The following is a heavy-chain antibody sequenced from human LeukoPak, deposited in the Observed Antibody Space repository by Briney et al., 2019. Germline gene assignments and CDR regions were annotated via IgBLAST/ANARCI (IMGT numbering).Heavy chain of an antibody. CDR1: GFTFSSYW. D-gene: IGHD3-9*01. CDR3: ARSPHYDILTGYPYYFDY. V-gene: IGHV3-7*03. J-gene: IGHJ4*02. CDR2: IKQDGSEK. Sequence: GGSLRLSCAASGFTFSSYWMSWVRQAPGKGLEWVANIKQDGSEKYYVDSVKGRFTISRDNSKNTLYLQMNSLRAEDTAVYYCARSPHYDILTGYPYYFDYWGQGTLVTVSS.